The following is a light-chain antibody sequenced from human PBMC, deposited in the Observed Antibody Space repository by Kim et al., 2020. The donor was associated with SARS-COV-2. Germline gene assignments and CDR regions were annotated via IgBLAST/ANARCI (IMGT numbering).Light chain of an antibody. CDR1: QGITNY. Sequence: ASVGDKVTITCRASQGITNYLAWFQQRPGKAPKSLIYAASSLQSGVPSRFSGSVSGTDFTLTIHILQPEDFATYYCLQYHSYPVTFGQGTRLEIK. CDR2: AAS. V-gene: IGKV1-16*01. CDR3: LQYHSYPVT. J-gene: IGKJ5*01.